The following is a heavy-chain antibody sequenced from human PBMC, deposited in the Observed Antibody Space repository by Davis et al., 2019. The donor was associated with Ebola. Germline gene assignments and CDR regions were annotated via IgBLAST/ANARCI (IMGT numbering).Heavy chain of an antibody. CDR2: IQSKTDGGTI. D-gene: IGHD6-19*01. V-gene: IGHV3-15*01. J-gene: IGHJ3*01. CDR3: ITRTAVTDVHAFDV. Sequence: GESLKISCAASGFTFSKAWMTWVRQAPGKGPEWVGLIQSKTDGGTIDYAAPVKGRFTISRDDSKNTLFLQMDSLKTEDTAVYHCITRTAVTDVHAFDVWGQGTMVAVSP. CDR1: GFTFSKAW.